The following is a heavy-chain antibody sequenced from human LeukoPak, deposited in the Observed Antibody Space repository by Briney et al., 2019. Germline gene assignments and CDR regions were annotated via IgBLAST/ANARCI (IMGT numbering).Heavy chain of an antibody. J-gene: IGHJ4*02. CDR2: IYYSGST. CDR1: GGSISSGDYY. D-gene: IGHD5-24*01. CDR3: ARACGYKVLPQTPTYDY. V-gene: IGHV4-30-4*01. Sequence: SQTLSLTCTVSGGSISSGDYYWSWIRQPPGKGLEWIGYIYYSGSTYYNPSLKSRVTISVDTSKNQFSLKLSSVTAADTAVYYCARACGYKVLPQTPTYDYWGQGTLVTVSP.